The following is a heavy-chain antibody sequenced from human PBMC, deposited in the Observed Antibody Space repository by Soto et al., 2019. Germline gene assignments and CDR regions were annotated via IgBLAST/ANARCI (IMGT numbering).Heavy chain of an antibody. D-gene: IGHD6-6*01. CDR3: AGYSSSGYDY. V-gene: IGHV4-59*08. CDR1: GGSISSYY. CDR2: IYYSGST. Sequence: SETLSLTCTVSGGSISSYYWSWIRQPPGKGLEWFGYIYYSGSTNYNPSLKSRVTISVDTSKNQFSLKLSSVTAADTAVYYCAGYSSSGYDYWGQGTLVTVSS. J-gene: IGHJ4*02.